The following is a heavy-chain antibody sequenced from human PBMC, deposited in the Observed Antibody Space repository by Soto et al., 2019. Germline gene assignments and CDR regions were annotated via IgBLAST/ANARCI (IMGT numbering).Heavy chain of an antibody. J-gene: IGHJ4*02. CDR2: INHSGST. D-gene: IGHD4-4*01. CDR1: GGSFSGYY. CDR3: ARGLSTAPLDY. V-gene: IGHV4-34*01. Sequence: SETLSLTCAVYGGSFSGYYWSWIRQPPGKGLEWIGEINHSGSTNYNPSLKSRVTISVDTSKNQFSLKLSSVTAADTAVYYCARGLSTAPLDYWGQGTLVTVSS.